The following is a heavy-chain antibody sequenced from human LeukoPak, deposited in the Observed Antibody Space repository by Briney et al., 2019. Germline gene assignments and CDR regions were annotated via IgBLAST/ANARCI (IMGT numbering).Heavy chain of an antibody. CDR3: GVLSGGDWFSPLDY. CDR2: ISGSGGST. J-gene: IGHJ4*02. CDR1: GFTFSSYA. Sequence: TGGSLRLSCAASGFTFSSYAMSWVRQAPGKGLEWVSAISGSGGSTYYADSVKGRFTISRDNSKNTLYLQMNSLRAEDTAVYYCGVLSGGDWFSPLDYWGQGTLVTVSS. V-gene: IGHV3-23*01. D-gene: IGHD2-21*02.